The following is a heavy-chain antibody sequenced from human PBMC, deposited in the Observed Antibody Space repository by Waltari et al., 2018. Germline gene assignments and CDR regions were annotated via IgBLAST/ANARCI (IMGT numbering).Heavy chain of an antibody. CDR1: GYPFISYY. D-gene: IGHD3-3*01. Sequence: QVQLVQSGAEVKTPGASVKVSCKASGYPFISYYMRWVRQAPGQGLEWMGISNPSGGSANYAQKFQGRVTMTRDTSTSTVYMEVSSLRSEDTAVYYCARSDYDCWTGAGAFHYWGQGTLVTVSS. CDR2: SNPSGGSA. J-gene: IGHJ4*02. V-gene: IGHV1-46*01. CDR3: ARSDYDCWTGAGAFHY.